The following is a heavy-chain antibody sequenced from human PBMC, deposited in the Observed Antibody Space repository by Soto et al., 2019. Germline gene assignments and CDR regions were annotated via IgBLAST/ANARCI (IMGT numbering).Heavy chain of an antibody. V-gene: IGHV1-69*13. Sequence: SLKVSCKASGGTFSSYAISWVRQAPGQGLEWMGGIIPIFGTANYAQKFQGRVTITADESTSTAYMELSSLRSEDTAVYYCARDLEMATIADYYYYGMDVWGQGTTVTVSS. CDR1: GGTFSSYA. CDR2: IIPIFGTA. CDR3: ARDLEMATIADYYYYGMDV. D-gene: IGHD5-12*01. J-gene: IGHJ6*02.